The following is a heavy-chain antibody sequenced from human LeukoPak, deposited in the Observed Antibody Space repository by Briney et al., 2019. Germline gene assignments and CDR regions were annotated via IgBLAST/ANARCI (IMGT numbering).Heavy chain of an antibody. J-gene: IGHJ4*02. CDR3: AKVGGDYSNYIAPNDY. V-gene: IGHV3-23*01. CDR1: GFTFSSYA. Sequence: PGGSLRLSCAASGFTFSSYAMSWVRQAPGKGLEWVSAISGSGGSTYYADSVKGWFTISRDNSKNTLYLQMNSLRAEDTAVYYCAKVGGDYSNYIAPNDYWGQGTLVTVSS. CDR2: ISGSGGST. D-gene: IGHD4-11*01.